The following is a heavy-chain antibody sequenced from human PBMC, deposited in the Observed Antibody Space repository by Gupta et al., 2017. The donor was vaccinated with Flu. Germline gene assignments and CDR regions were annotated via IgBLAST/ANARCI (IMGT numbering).Heavy chain of an antibody. CDR2: INPNSGGT. Sequence: TFTGYYMHWVRQAPGQGLEWMGWINPNSGGTNYAQKFQDRVTMTRDTSISTAYMELSRLRSDDTAVYYCARVLATRRPTYYYYYGMDVWGQ. D-gene: IGHD3-3*02. CDR3: ARVLATRRPTYYYYYGMDV. V-gene: IGHV1-2*02. J-gene: IGHJ6*02. CDR1: TFTGYY.